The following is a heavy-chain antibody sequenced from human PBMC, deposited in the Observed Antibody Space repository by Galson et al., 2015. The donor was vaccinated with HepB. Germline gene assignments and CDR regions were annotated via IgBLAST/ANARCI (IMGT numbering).Heavy chain of an antibody. CDR1: GGTFSSYA. CDR2: IIPIFGTA. D-gene: IGHD6-13*01. J-gene: IGHJ4*02. CDR3: AREVGAAAFYFDY. Sequence: SVKVSCKASGGTFSSYAISWVRQAPGQGLEWMGGIIPIFGTANYAQKFQGRVTITADESTSTAYMELSSLRSEDTAVYYCAREVGAAAFYFDYWGQGTLVTVSS. V-gene: IGHV1-69*13.